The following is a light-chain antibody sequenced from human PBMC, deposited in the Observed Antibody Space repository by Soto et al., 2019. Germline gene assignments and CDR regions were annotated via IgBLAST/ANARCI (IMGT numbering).Light chain of an antibody. CDR2: DVS. CDR3: SSYTSSSTLGV. J-gene: IGLJ2*01. CDR1: SSDVGAYNY. Sequence: QSVLTQPASVSGSPGQSITISCTGTSSDVGAYNYVSRYQQHPGKAPKLMIYDVSNRPSGVSIRFSGSKSGNTASLTISGLQAEDEADYYCSSYTSSSTLGVFGGGTKVTVL. V-gene: IGLV2-14*01.